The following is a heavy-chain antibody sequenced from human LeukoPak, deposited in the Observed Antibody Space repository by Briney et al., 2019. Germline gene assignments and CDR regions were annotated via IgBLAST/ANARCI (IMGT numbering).Heavy chain of an antibody. Sequence: PGGSLRLSCAASGFTFNTYTMSWVRQAPGKRLEWVAKMKEDGSEISYVGSVKGRFAISRDNARSSLYLQMNSLSVEDTAVYYRVRGGRRYLDSWGQGTLVTVSS. D-gene: IGHD1-26*01. CDR2: MKEDGSEI. J-gene: IGHJ4*02. V-gene: IGHV3-7*01. CDR3: VRGGRRYLDS. CDR1: GFTFNTYT.